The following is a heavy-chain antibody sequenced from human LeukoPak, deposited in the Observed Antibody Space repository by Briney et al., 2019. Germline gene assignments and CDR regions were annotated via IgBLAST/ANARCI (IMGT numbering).Heavy chain of an antibody. Sequence: ASVKVSCKASGYTFTSYDINWVRQATGQGLEWMGWMNPDSGNTGYAQKFQGRVTMTTDTSTSTAYMELRSLRSDDTAVYYCARAAHPVIVVVNVGAFDIWGQGTMVTVSS. V-gene: IGHV1-8*01. D-gene: IGHD3-22*01. CDR3: ARAAHPVIVVVNVGAFDI. CDR1: GYTFTSYD. CDR2: MNPDSGNT. J-gene: IGHJ3*02.